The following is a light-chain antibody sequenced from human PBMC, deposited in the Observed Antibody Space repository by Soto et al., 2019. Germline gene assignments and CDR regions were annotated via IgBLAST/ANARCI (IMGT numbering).Light chain of an antibody. CDR1: SSNIGSNY. J-gene: IGLJ2*01. CDR3: AAWDDTLNGLV. V-gene: IGLV1-47*01. Sequence: QSVLTQPPSASGTPGQRVTISCSGSSSNIGSNYVYWYQHVPGTATRLLMYRAIQRPSGVPDRFSGSKSGTSASLAISGLRSEDEADYYCAAWDDTLNGLVFGGGTKLTVL. CDR2: RAI.